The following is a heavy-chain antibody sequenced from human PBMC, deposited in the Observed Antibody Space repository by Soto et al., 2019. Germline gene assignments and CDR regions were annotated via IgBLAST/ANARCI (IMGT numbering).Heavy chain of an antibody. D-gene: IGHD5-12*01. J-gene: IGHJ4*02. CDR3: ARGASGYDWRDYFDY. Sequence: SVKVSCKASGGTFSSYAISWVRQAPGQGLEWMGGIIPILGTANYAQKFQGRVTITADESTSTAYMELSSLRSEDTAVYYCARGASGYDWRDYFDYWGQGTLVTVSS. CDR1: GGTFSSYA. V-gene: IGHV1-69*13. CDR2: IIPILGTA.